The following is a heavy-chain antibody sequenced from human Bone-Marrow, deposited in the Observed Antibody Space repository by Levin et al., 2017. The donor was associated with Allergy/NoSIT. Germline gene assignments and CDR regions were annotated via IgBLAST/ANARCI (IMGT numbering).Heavy chain of an antibody. CDR1: GASVSSCCYY. D-gene: IGHD3-16*02. CDR2: MYYSGSA. V-gene: IGHV4-39*01. J-gene: IGHJ3*02. CDR3: ARNNDYVWGSYRRVSDAFDI. Sequence: PSETLSLTCTVSGASVSSCCYYWGWIRQSPGKGLEWIGSMYYSGSARYSPSLKSRVTISGDTSRNQISLKLSSVTAADTAVYYCARNNDYVWGSYRRVSDAFDIWGQGTMVTVSS.